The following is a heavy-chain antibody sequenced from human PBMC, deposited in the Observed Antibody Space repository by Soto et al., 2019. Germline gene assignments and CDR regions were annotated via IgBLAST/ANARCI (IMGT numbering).Heavy chain of an antibody. V-gene: IGHV4-59*12. Sequence: ETLSLTCTVSGGSISSSYWSWIRQPPGKGLEWIVYIYDSGSTYYNSSLKSRVTMSVDTSKNQFSLKLISVTAADTAVYYCARSPDSSGYYPRRYYYGMDVWGQGTTVTVSS. CDR1: GGSISSSY. CDR3: ARSPDSSGYYPRRYYYGMDV. J-gene: IGHJ6*02. D-gene: IGHD3-22*01. CDR2: IYDSGST.